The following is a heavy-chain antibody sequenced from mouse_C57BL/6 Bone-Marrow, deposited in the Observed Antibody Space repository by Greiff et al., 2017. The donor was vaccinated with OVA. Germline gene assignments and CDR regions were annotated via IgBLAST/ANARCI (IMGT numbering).Heavy chain of an antibody. CDR2: INSDGGST. CDR1: EYEFPSHD. CDR3: ARPPGQLRVRWYAMDY. V-gene: IGHV5-2*01. D-gene: IGHD3-2*02. J-gene: IGHJ4*01. Sequence: EVKLVESGGGLVQPGESLKLSCESNEYEFPSHDMSWVRKTPEKRLELVAAINSDGGSTYYPDTMERRFIISRDNTKKTLYVQLSSLRSEDTALYYCARPPGQLRVRWYAMDYWGQGTSVTVSS.